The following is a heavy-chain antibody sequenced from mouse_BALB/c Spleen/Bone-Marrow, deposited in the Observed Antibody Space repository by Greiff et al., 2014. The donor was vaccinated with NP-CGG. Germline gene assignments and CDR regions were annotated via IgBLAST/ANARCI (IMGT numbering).Heavy chain of an antibody. CDR1: GYSFTSYY. V-gene: IGHV1-66*01. J-gene: IGHJ4*01. D-gene: IGHD2-1*01. Sequence: QVHVKQSGPELVKPGASVKISCEASGYSFTSYYIHWVKQRPGQGLEWIGWIFPGSGNIKYNEKFKGEATLTADTSSSTAYMRLSSLTSEDSAFYFCARRGNWGYAMDYWGQGTSVTVSS. CDR3: ARRGNWGYAMDY. CDR2: IFPGSGNI.